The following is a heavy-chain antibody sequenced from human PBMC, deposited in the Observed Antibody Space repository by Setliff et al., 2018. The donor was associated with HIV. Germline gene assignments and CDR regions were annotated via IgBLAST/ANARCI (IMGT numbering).Heavy chain of an antibody. J-gene: IGHJ6*03. CDR2: IIPIFNTA. D-gene: IGHD2-15*01. V-gene: IGHV1-69*13. CDR1: GGTFSSYA. CDR3: AGGGGYCSGGDCYYYYMDV. Sequence: SVKVSCKASGGTFSSYAISWVRQAPGQGLEWMGGIIPIFNTANYAQKFQGRVTITADESTSTAYMELSGLRSEDTAVYYCAGGGGYCSGGDCYYYYMDVWGKGTTVTVSS.